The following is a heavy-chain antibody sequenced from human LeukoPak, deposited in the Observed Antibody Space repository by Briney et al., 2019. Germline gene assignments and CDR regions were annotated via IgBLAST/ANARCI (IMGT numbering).Heavy chain of an antibody. CDR1: GYSFSSYW. J-gene: IGHJ4*02. CDR3: ARPLFHSSAEWELLGY. Sequence: GESLKISCKGSGYSFSSYWIGWVLQMPGKGLEWMVIIYPGDSDTRYSPSLQGQVTISADKSISTAYLQWSSLKASDTAMYYCARPLFHSSAEWELLGYWGQGTLVTVSS. CDR2: IYPGDSDT. D-gene: IGHD1-26*01. V-gene: IGHV5-51*01.